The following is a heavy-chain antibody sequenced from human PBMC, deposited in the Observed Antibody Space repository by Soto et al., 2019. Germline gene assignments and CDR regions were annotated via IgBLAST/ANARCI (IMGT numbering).Heavy chain of an antibody. CDR3: ARWVSGSPDN. CDR2: TKNKANRYTT. Sequence: EVQLVESGGGLVQPGGSLRLSCAASGFTLSDHYMDWVRQAPGKGLEWVGRTKNKANRYTTEYAASVNGRFTIPRDDSKNSLYLQLNSHKTEDTAVYYCARWVSGSPDNWGQGTLVTVSS. D-gene: IGHD1-26*01. J-gene: IGHJ4*02. V-gene: IGHV3-72*01. CDR1: GFTLSDHY.